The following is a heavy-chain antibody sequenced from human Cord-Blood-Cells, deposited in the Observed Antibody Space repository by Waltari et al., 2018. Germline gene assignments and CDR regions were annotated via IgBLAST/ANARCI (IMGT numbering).Heavy chain of an antibody. D-gene: IGHD3-3*01. CDR1: GYTFTSYD. J-gene: IGHJ4*02. CDR3: ARSPPSYYDFWSGYYRQFDY. CDR2: MNPNSGKT. V-gene: IGHV1-8*03. Sequence: QVQLVQSGAEVKKPGASVKVSCKASGYTFTSYDINWVRQATGQGLEWMGWMNPNSGKTGYAQKFQGRVTITRNTSISTAYMELSSLRSEDTAVYYCARSPPSYYDFWSGYYRQFDYWGQGTLVTVSS.